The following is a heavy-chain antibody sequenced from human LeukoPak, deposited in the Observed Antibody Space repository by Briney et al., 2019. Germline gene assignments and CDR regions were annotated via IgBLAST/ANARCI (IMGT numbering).Heavy chain of an antibody. CDR3: ASIAAAGIFLDY. CDR2: IYYSGST. Sequence: SETLSLTCTVSGGSISSSNYYWGWIRQPPGKGLEWIGSIYYSGSTYYNPSLKSRVTISVDTSKNQFSLKLSSVTAADTAVYYCASIAAAGIFLDYWGQGTLVTVSS. CDR1: GGSISSSNYY. V-gene: IGHV4-39*07. J-gene: IGHJ4*02. D-gene: IGHD6-13*01.